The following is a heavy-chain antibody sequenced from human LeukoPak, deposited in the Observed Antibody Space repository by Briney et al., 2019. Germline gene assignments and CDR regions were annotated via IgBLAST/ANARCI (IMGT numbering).Heavy chain of an antibody. CDR3: ARNLVVPAASDAFDI. CDR1: GFTFCSYS. D-gene: IGHD2-2*01. Sequence: PGGSLRLSCAASGFTFCSYSMNWVRQAPGKGLEWVSYISSSSNTIYYADSVKGRFTISRDNAKNSLYLQMNSLRAEDTAVYYCARNLVVPAASDAFDIWGQGTMVTVSS. V-gene: IGHV3-48*01. J-gene: IGHJ3*02. CDR2: ISSSSNTI.